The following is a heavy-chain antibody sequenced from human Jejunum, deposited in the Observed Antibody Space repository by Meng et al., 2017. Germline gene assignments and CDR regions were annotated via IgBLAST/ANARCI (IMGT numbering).Heavy chain of an antibody. Sequence: HVGRFVACAETPVGTVCLAGKASRTPFMDCYVHWVRLAPARALEWMGRIIPSISDAGSAQKFQGRVTLTWDTSISTAYMELSSLRSDDTATYYCARDGGYYDLDYWGQGTLVTVSS. CDR3: ARDGGYYDLDY. CDR2: IIPSISDA. CDR1: RTPFMDCY. J-gene: IGHJ4*02. D-gene: IGHD3-3*01. V-gene: IGHV1/OR15-1*04.